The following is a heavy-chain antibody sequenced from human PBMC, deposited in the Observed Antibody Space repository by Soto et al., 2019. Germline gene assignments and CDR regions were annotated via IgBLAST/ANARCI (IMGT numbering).Heavy chain of an antibody. CDR1: GGTFSSYA. J-gene: IGHJ2*01. V-gene: IGHV1-69*01. CDR3: ARDSPTQYCSSTSCYTPRWYFDL. CDR2: IIPIFGTA. D-gene: IGHD2-2*02. Sequence: QVQLVQSGAEVKKPGSSVKVSCKASGGTFSSYAISWVRQAPGQGLEWMGGIIPIFGTANYAQKFQGRVTITADESTRTPYRELSSRRSETTAVYYCARDSPTQYCSSTSCYTPRWYFDLWGRGTLVTVSS.